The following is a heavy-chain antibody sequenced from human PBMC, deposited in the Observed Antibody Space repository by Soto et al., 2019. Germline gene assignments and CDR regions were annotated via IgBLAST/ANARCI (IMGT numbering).Heavy chain of an antibody. V-gene: IGHV4-59*01. CDR2: IYYSGST. CDR1: GGSISSYY. D-gene: IGHD1-26*01. CDR3: ARLLGEKGWDNWFDP. J-gene: IGHJ5*02. Sequence: SETLSLTCTVSGGSISSYYWSWIRQPPGKGLEWIGYIYYSGSTNYNPSLKSRVTISVDTSKNQFSLKLSSVTAADTAVYYCARLLGEKGWDNWFDPWGQGTPVTVSS.